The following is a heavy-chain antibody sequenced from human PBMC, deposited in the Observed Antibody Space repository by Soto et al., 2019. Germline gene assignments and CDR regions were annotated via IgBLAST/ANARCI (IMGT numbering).Heavy chain of an antibody. CDR3: VRELSRGWFDP. CDR1: NDSINSYY. J-gene: IGHJ5*02. V-gene: IGHV4-59*01. Sequence: PSETLSLTCTVSNDSINSYYWGWIRQPPGTGLEWIGYSYFSGGTDYNPSLKGRVTISVDRSRNQFSLKLTSVTAADTAVYYCVRELSRGWFDPWGQGTLVA. CDR2: SYFSGGT. D-gene: IGHD3-16*01.